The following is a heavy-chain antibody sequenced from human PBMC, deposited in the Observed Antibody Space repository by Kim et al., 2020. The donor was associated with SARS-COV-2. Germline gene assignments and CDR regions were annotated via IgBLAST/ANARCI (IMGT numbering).Heavy chain of an antibody. J-gene: IGHJ6*02. CDR2: IIPIFGTA. D-gene: IGHD1-26*01. CDR1: GGTFSSYA. CDR3: ARTWWERGGSGRPNYYYYGMDV. V-gene: IGHV1-69*13. Sequence: SVKVSCKASGGTFSSYAISWVRQAPGQGLEWMGGIIPIFGTANYAQKFQGRVTITADESASTAYMELGSLRSEDTAVYYCARTWWERGGSGRPNYYYYGMDVWGQGTTVTVSS.